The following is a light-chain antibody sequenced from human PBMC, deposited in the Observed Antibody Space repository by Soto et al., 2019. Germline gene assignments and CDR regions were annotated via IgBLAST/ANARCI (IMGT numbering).Light chain of an antibody. J-gene: IGLJ3*02. Sequence: QSVLTQPRSVSGSPGQSVTISCTGTNSDVGTYNYVSWYQEHPGKAPKLMIYDVNKRPSGVPDRFSGSKSGNTASLTISGLQAEDEADYYCCSYAGTYWVFGGGTKLTVL. CDR2: DVN. V-gene: IGLV2-11*01. CDR3: CSYAGTYWV. CDR1: NSDVGTYNY.